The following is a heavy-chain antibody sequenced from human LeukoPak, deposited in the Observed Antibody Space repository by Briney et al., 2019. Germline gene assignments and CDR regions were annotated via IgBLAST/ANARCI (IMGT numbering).Heavy chain of an antibody. Sequence: SQTLSLTCTVSGGSISSGGYYWSWIRQHPGKGLEWIGYIYYSGSTYYNPSLKSRVTISVDTSKNQFSLKLSSVTAADTAVYYCASGSDGYCSSTSRYAFDYWGQGTLVTVSS. CDR3: ASGSDGYCSSTSRYAFDY. J-gene: IGHJ4*02. CDR2: IYYSGST. V-gene: IGHV4-31*03. D-gene: IGHD2-2*03. CDR1: GGSISSGGYY.